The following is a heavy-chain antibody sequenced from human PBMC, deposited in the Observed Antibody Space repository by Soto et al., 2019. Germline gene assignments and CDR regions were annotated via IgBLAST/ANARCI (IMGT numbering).Heavy chain of an antibody. D-gene: IGHD4-17*01. J-gene: IGHJ2*01. V-gene: IGHV4-30-4*01. CDR2: IFDSGST. CDR3: AREIIPLTTDWYFAL. CDR1: GGSISGGVYY. Sequence: QVQLQESGPGLVKPSQTLSLTFTVSGGSISGGVYYWCWIRQPPGKGLEWIGYIFDSGSTYYIPFLKSRVTLSVDTSKNQFVLRLSSVTATDTAVYYCAREIIPLTTDWYFALCGRGTRVTVSS.